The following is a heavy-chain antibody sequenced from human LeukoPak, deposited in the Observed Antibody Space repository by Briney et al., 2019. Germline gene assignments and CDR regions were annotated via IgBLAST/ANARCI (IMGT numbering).Heavy chain of an antibody. J-gene: IGHJ4*02. CDR1: GFTFSSYW. V-gene: IGHV3-7*01. D-gene: IGHD6-13*01. Sequence: TGGSLRLSCAASGFTFSSYWMSWVRQAPGKGLEWVANIKQDGSEKYYVDSVKGRFTISRDNAKNSLYLQMNSLRAEDTAVYYCARQMNRWYTIFDYWGQGTLVTVSS. CDR3: ARQMNRWYTIFDY. CDR2: IKQDGSEK.